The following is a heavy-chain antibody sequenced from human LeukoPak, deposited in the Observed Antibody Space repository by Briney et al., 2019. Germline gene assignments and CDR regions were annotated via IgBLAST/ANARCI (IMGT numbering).Heavy chain of an antibody. Sequence: ASVKVSCKASGYTFTYPGITWVRQAPGQGLEWMGWISGYNGKTYYAPKFQGRLTMSTDASTTTAHMELRSLRSDDTAIFYCARSTAPRDTFDIWGQGTMVTVSS. J-gene: IGHJ3*02. CDR3: ARSTAPRDTFDI. V-gene: IGHV1-18*01. CDR2: ISGYNGKT. CDR1: GYTFTYPG.